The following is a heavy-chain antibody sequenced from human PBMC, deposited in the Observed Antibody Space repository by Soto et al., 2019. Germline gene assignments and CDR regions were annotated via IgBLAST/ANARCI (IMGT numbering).Heavy chain of an antibody. CDR2: MNPRSGNT. V-gene: IGHV1-8*01. J-gene: IGHJ6*03. Sequence: QEQLVQSGAEVKKPGASVKVSCKASGYTFTDFDITWVRQATRQGLEWMGWMNPRSGNTGFTDKFEGRVTLTRDTSTTTAYMELSDLTSEDTAVYFCARGGALTAGYYYYYMDVWGSGTAVTVSS. CDR3: ARGGALTAGYYYYYMDV. D-gene: IGHD2-21*02. CDR1: GYTFTDFD.